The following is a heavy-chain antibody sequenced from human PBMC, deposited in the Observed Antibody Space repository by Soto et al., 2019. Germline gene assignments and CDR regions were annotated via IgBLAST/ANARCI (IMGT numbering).Heavy chain of an antibody. D-gene: IGHD3-22*01. Sequence: ASVKVSCKASGYTFTGYYMHWVRQAPGQGLEWMGWINPNSGGTNYAQKFQGRVTMTRDTSISTDYMELSRLRSDDTAVYYCARGTGSGYYYIFDYWGQGNLVTVSS. V-gene: IGHV1-2*02. CDR2: INPNSGGT. CDR1: GYTFTGYY. J-gene: IGHJ4*02. CDR3: ARGTGSGYYYIFDY.